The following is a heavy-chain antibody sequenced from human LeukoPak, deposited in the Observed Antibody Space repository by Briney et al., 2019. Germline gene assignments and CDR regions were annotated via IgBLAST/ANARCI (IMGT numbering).Heavy chain of an antibody. D-gene: IGHD3-10*01. CDR3: SHYGSVLTDY. CDR2: IASDGSHT. Sequence: PGRSLRLSCAASGFTFSTYFMHWVRQAPGKGLEWVADIASDGSHTFYVESVKGRFTISRDNSKNTLYLQMNSLRAEDTAVYYCSHYGSVLTDYWGQGTLVTVSS. V-gene: IGHV3-30-3*01. CDR1: GFTFSTYF. J-gene: IGHJ4*02.